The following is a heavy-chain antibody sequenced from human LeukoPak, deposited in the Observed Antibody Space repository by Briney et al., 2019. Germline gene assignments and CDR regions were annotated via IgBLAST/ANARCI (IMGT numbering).Heavy chain of an antibody. CDR3: VKLVVVTATYWYFDV. V-gene: IGHV3-7*01. CDR2: IKHDEIEN. CDR1: GFTFSHYW. J-gene: IGHJ2*01. D-gene: IGHD2-21*02. Sequence: PGGSLRLSCAASGFTFSHYWMGWVRPAPGKGLDWVANIKHDEIENYLADSVTGRFTISRDNAENSLFLQMNSLRPDDTALYFCVKLVVVTATYWYFDVWGRGTPITVSS.